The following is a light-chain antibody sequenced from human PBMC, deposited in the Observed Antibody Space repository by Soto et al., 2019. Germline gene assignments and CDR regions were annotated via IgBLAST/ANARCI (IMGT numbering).Light chain of an antibody. CDR1: QSVSSY. CDR2: DAS. CDR3: QRRINWPFT. V-gene: IGKV3-11*01. Sequence: GDRATLPSRDRQSVSSYLAWYQQKPGQAPRLLIYDASNRATGIPARFSGSGSGTDFTLAIGIRYPEDFSVDFCQRRINWPFTFGQGTLLEIK. J-gene: IGKJ5*01.